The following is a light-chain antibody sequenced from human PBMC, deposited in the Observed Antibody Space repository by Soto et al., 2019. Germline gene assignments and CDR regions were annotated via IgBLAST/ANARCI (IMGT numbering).Light chain of an antibody. CDR2: EVN. V-gene: IGLV2-8*01. CDR3: VSYTSSTTYV. Sequence: QSALTQPPSASGSPGQSVTISCTGAHSDFGGYNYVSWYQQHPGKAPKLMIFEVNKRPSGVPDRFSGSKFGNTASLIISRLQTEDEADYYCVSYTSSTTYVFGTGTKLTVL. CDR1: HSDFGGYNY. J-gene: IGLJ1*01.